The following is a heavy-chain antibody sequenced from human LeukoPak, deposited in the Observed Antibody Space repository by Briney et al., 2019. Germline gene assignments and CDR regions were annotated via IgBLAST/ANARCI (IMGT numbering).Heavy chain of an antibody. Sequence: GGSLRLSCAASGFSFSDYYMSWIRQAPGKGLEWVSYISSSGSTIYYADSVKGRFTISRDNAKNSLYLQMNSLRAEDTAVYYCARPSSGGTYDRYFDYWGQGTLSPSPQ. D-gene: IGHD1-26*01. CDR2: ISSSGSTI. CDR1: GFSFSDYY. V-gene: IGHV3-11*01. CDR3: ARPSSGGTYDRYFDY. J-gene: IGHJ4*02.